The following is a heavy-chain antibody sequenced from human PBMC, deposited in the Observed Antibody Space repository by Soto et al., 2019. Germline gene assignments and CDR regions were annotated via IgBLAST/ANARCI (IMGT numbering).Heavy chain of an antibody. CDR3: ATSVGIAPTGEDGMGV. CDR2: IIPILTTP. CDR1: GGTFSIYG. Sequence: VKVSCKASGGTFSIYGFSWVRQAPGQGPEWIGGIIPILTTPNYAQKFQGRVTIVADESTTTVYMELSSLKFEDTAVYYCATSVGIAPTGEDGMGVWRQGSSVTVS. V-gene: IGHV1-69*01. J-gene: IGHJ6*02. D-gene: IGHD2-8*02.